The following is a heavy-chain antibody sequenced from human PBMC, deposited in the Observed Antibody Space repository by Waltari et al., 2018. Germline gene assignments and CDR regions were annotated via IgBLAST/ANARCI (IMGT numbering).Heavy chain of an antibody. J-gene: IGHJ3*02. Sequence: EVQLVESGGGLVQPGGSLRLSCAATGFTLSDDWMSWVRQAPGKGPEWWVNIKKDGGEEYEVDSVRGRFTSSRDNAKNSLYLQMDSLRPEDTAVYYCARDQWFGFDIWGQGTMVTVSS. CDR3: ARDQWFGFDI. V-gene: IGHV3-7*01. CDR2: IKKDGGEE. CDR1: GFTLSDDW. D-gene: IGHD3-22*01.